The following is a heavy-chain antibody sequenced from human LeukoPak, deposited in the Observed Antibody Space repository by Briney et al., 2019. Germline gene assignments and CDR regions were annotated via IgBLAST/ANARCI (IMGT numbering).Heavy chain of an antibody. Sequence: SETLSLTCTVSGGSISSGSYYWSWIRQPAGKGLEWIGRIYTSGSTNYNPSHKSRVTITVDTSKNQFSLKLSSVTAADTAVYYCARDRLVSSGWYKALDDWGQGTLVTVSS. CDR2: IYTSGST. CDR3: ARDRLVSSGWYKALDD. J-gene: IGHJ4*02. CDR1: GGSISSGSYY. V-gene: IGHV4-61*02. D-gene: IGHD6-19*01.